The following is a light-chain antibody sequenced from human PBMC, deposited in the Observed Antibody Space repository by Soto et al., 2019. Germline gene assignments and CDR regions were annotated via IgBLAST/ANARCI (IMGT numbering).Light chain of an antibody. CDR1: QIIMSW. CDR2: AAS. J-gene: IGKJ2*02. Sequence: IQMTQAPATLSASVGDRVTITCRASQIIMSWLACYQQKPGKVPKLLIYAASTLQSGVPSRFSGSGSGTDFTLTISSLQPEAAATYYSQTYHTAPCTFRHATKL. V-gene: IGKV1-27*01. CDR3: QTYHTAPCT.